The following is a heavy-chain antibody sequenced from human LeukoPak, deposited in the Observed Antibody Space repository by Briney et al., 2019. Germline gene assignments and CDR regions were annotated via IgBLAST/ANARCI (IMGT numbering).Heavy chain of an antibody. CDR1: GFTFSSYA. CDR3: AKRTYGDYAGGLDY. J-gene: IGHJ4*02. D-gene: IGHD4-17*01. CDR2: ISGSGGST. Sequence: GGSLRLSCAASGFTFSSYAMSWVRQAPGKGLEWVSAISGSGGSTYYADSVKGRFTISRDNSKNTLYLQMNSLRAEDTAVYYCAKRTYGDYAGGLDYWGQGTLVTVSS. V-gene: IGHV3-23*01.